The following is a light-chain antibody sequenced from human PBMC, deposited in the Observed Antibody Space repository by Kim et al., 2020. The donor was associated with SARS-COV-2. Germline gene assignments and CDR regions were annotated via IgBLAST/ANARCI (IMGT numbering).Light chain of an antibody. CDR1: QSVSSSY. Sequence: SLGQSATLSCRASQSVSSSYLAWYQQKPGQAPRLLIYGASSRATGIPDRFSGSGSGTDFSLTISRLEPEDFAVYYCQQYGSSPRTFGQGTKVDIK. CDR2: GAS. J-gene: IGKJ1*01. V-gene: IGKV3-20*01. CDR3: QQYGSSPRT.